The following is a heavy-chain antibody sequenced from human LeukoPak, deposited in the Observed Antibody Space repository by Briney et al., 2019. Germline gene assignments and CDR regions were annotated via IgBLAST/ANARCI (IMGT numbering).Heavy chain of an antibody. D-gene: IGHD2-15*01. CDR2: ISGSGGST. CDR1: GFTFSSYA. Sequence: PGGSLRPSCAASGFTFSSYAMSWVRQAPGKGLEWVSAISGSGGSTYYADSVKGRFTISRDNSKNTLYLQMNSLRAEDTAVYYCAKVGIVVVAVYYFDYWGQGTLVTVSS. J-gene: IGHJ4*02. CDR3: AKVGIVVVAVYYFDY. V-gene: IGHV3-23*01.